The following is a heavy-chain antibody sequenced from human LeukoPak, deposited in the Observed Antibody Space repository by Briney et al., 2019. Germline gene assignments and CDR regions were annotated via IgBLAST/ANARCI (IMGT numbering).Heavy chain of an antibody. J-gene: IGHJ6*04. V-gene: IGHV3-48*03. CDR1: GFTFSSYE. Sequence: GGSLRLSCAASGFTFSSYEMNWVRQAPGKGLEWVSYISSSGSTIYYADSVKGRFTISRDNAKNSLYLQMNSLRAEDTAVYYCARDHYGSGSYYSSDYYYGMDVWGKGTTVTVSS. CDR3: ARDHYGSGSYYSSDYYYGMDV. CDR2: ISSSGSTI. D-gene: IGHD3-10*01.